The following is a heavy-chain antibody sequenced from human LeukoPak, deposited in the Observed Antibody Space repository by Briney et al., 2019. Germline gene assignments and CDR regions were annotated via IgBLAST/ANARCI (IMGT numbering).Heavy chain of an antibody. J-gene: IGHJ6*02. Sequence: GGSLRLSCAASGYTFSSYAMSWVRQAPGKGLEWVSAISGSGGSTYCADSVRGRFTISRDNAKKSQYLQMNSLRVEHTAVYYCARGHYGLEVWGQGTTVTVSS. CDR3: ARGHYGLEV. V-gene: IGHV3-23*01. CDR2: ISGSGGST. CDR1: GYTFSSYA.